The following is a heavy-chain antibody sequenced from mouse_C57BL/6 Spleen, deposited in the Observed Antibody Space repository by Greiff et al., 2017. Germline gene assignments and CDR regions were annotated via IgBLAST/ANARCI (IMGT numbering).Heavy chain of an antibody. CDR2: IHPNSGST. V-gene: IGHV1-64*01. Sequence: VKLQQPGAELVKPGASVKLSCKASGYTFTSYWMHWVKQRPGQGLEWIGMIHPNSGSTNYNEKFKSKATLTVDKSSSTAYMQLSSLTSEDSAVYYCARSSYSNYVDYWGQGTTLTVSS. CDR1: GYTFTSYW. CDR3: ARSSYSNYVDY. D-gene: IGHD2-5*01. J-gene: IGHJ2*01.